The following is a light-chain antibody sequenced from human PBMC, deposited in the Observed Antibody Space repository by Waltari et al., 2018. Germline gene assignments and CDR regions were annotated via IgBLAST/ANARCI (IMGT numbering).Light chain of an antibody. Sequence: DIQMTQSPSSLSASVGDTVTITCRASQGISSYLNWFQLKPGKAPRLLISAASSLVSGVPSRFSGSGSGTEFTLTISSLQPEDFASYYCLQHNSYPPTFGQGTKVEIK. V-gene: IGKV1-17*01. J-gene: IGKJ1*01. CDR1: QGISSY. CDR2: AAS. CDR3: LQHNSYPPT.